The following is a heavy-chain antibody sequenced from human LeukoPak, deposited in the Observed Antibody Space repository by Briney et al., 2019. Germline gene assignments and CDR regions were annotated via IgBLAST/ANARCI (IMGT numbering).Heavy chain of an antibody. CDR1: GGTFSNYA. J-gene: IGHJ6*03. D-gene: IGHD2-2*03. CDR2: INTHNGDT. V-gene: IGHV1-18*01. CDR3: ARDGYRLSGYFYYMDV. Sequence: ASVKVSCKASGGTFSNYAISWVRQAPGQGLEWMGWINTHNGDTNYAQKLQGRVTMTTDTSTSTAYMELRSLRSDDTAVYYCARDGYRLSGYFYYMDVWGKGTTVTVSS.